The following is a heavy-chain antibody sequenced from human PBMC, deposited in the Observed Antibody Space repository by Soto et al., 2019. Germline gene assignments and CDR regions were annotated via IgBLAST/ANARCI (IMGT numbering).Heavy chain of an antibody. CDR1: GYTFTSYD. CDR2: MKPDSGNT. J-gene: IGHJ4*02. Sequence: QVQLVQSGAEVKKPGASVKVSCKASGYTFTSYDINWVRQATGQGLEWMGWMKPDSGNTGYAQKFQGRVTMTRNTSMSTAYMVLSSLRSEDTAVYYCARSTNDYGDRHWGQGPLVTVSS. D-gene: IGHD4-17*01. V-gene: IGHV1-8*01. CDR3: ARSTNDYGDRH.